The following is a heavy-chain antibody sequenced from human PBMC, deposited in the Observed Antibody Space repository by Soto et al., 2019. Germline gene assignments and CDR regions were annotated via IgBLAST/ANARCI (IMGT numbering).Heavy chain of an antibody. CDR3: ARGGWLQLIDY. CDR1: GGSISSGGYS. CDR2: IYHSGST. V-gene: IGHV4-30-2*01. D-gene: IGHD5-12*01. Sequence: SETLSLTCAVSGGSISSGGYSWSWIRQPPGKGLEWIGYIYHSGSTNYNPSLKSRVTISVDTSKNQFSLKLSSVTAADTAVYYCARGGWLQLIDYWGQGTLVTVSS. J-gene: IGHJ4*02.